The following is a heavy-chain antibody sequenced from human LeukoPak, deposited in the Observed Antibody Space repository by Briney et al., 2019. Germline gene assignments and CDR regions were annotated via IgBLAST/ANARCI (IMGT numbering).Heavy chain of an antibody. J-gene: IGHJ4*02. D-gene: IGHD6-19*01. CDR1: GVSISSGGYY. CDR3: ARFAVANVFDY. CDR2: IYHSGST. Sequence: SETLSLTCTVSGVSISSGGYYWSWIRQPPGKGLEWIGYIYHSGSTYYNPSLKSRVTISVDRSKNQFSLKLSSVTAADTAVYYCARFAVANVFDYWGQGTLVTVSS. V-gene: IGHV4-30-2*01.